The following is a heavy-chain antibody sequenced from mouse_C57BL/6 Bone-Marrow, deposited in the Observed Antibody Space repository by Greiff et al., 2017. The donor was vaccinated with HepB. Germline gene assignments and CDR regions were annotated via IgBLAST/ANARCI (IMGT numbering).Heavy chain of an antibody. D-gene: IGHD2-3*01. CDR2: INSDGGST. CDR3: ARLVTTSDYYAMYY. V-gene: IGHV5-2*01. Sequence: EVQLQESGGGLVQPGESLKLSCESNEYEFPSHDMSWVRKTPEKRLELVAAINSDGGSTYYPDTMERRFIISRYNTKKTLYLQMSSLRSEDTALYYCARLVTTSDYYAMYYWGQGTSVTVSS. J-gene: IGHJ4*01. CDR1: EYEFPSHD.